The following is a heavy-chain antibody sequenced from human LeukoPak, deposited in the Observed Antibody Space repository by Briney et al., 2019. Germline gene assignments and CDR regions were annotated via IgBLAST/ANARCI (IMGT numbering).Heavy chain of an antibody. CDR1: GGSISSSSYY. CDR2: IYYSGST. CDR3: ARHSGYSSGWYGFRYLDL. D-gene: IGHD6-19*01. Sequence: SETLSLTCTVSGGSISSSSYYWGWIRQPPGKGLEWIGSIYYSGSTYYNPSLKSRVTISVDTSKNQFSLKLSSVTAADTAVYYCARHSGYSSGWYGFRYLDLWGRGTLVTVSS. J-gene: IGHJ2*01. V-gene: IGHV4-39*01.